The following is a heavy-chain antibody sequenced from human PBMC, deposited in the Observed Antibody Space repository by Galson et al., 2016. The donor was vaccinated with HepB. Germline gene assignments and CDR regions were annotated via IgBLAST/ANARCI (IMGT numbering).Heavy chain of an antibody. J-gene: IGHJ5*02. Sequence: LEWIASISYSGTTFYRSSPPGRVTISVDTSKNQFSLKVNSVTAADTAVYYCARSGIQYFWFDPWGQGTLVTVSS. CDR2: ISYSGTT. V-gene: IGHV4-30-2*03. D-gene: IGHD1-26*01. CDR3: ARSGIQYFWFDP.